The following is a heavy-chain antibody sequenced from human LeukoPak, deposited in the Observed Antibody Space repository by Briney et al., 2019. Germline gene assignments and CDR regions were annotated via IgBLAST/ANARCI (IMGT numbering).Heavy chain of an antibody. V-gene: IGHV3-74*01. CDR1: GFTFSSYW. Sequence: GGSLRLSCAASGFTFSSYWLHWVRQAPGKGLVWVSRIKGDERSTNYTDSVKGRFTISRDNAKNTVYLEMNSLRAEDTAVYYCVRGQLWSYYHDYWGQGTLVTVSS. D-gene: IGHD5-18*01. CDR2: IKGDERST. CDR3: VRGQLWSYYHDY. J-gene: IGHJ4*02.